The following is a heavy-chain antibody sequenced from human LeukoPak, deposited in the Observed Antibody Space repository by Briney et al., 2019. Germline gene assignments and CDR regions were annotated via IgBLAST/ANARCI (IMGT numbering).Heavy chain of an antibody. CDR1: GYTFTSYY. CDR3: ARDPSSGSQGI. V-gene: IGHV1-46*01. J-gene: IGHJ4*02. Sequence: ASVKVSCKASGYTFTSYYMHWVRQAPGQGLEWMGIINPSGGSTSYAQKFQGRVTMTRDTSISTAYMELSSLTSEDTAVYYCARDPSSGSQGIWGQGTLVTVSS. D-gene: IGHD1-26*01. CDR2: INPSGGST.